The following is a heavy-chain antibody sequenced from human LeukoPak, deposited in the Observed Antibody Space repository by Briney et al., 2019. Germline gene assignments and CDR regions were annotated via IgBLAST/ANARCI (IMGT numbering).Heavy chain of an antibody. D-gene: IGHD4-17*01. Sequence: SETLSLTCAVYGGSFSGYYWSWIRQPPGKGLEWIGEINHSGSTNYNPSLKSRVTISVDTSKNQFSLKLSSVTAADTAVYYCAGRRLTTSFFDIWGRGTKVTVSS. V-gene: IGHV4-34*01. J-gene: IGHJ3*02. CDR3: AGRRLTTSFFDI. CDR2: INHSGST. CDR1: GGSFSGYY.